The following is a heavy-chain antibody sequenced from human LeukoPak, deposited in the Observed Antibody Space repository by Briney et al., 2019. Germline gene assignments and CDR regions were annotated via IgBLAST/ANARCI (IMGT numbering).Heavy chain of an antibody. CDR3: ARGEPYCSGGSCSDY. J-gene: IGHJ4*02. D-gene: IGHD2-15*01. CDR2: LYYTGST. CDR1: GGSISSYF. Sequence: PSETLSLTCTVSGGSISSYFWSWIRQPPGKGLEWIGYLYYTGSTNYNPSLKSRVTISVDTSQDQFSLKLSSATAADTAVYYCARGEPYCSGGSCSDYWGQGILVTVSS. V-gene: IGHV4-59*08.